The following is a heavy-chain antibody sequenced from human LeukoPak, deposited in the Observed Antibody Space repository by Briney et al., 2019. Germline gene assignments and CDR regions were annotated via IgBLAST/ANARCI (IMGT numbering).Heavy chain of an antibody. CDR2: IYYSGST. CDR1: GGSISSGDYY. V-gene: IGHV4-30-4*01. Sequence: SQTLSLTYTVSGGSISSGDYYWSWIRQPPGKGLEWLGYIYYSGSTNYNPSLKSRVTISVDTSKNQFSLKLSSVTAADTAVYYCASNCSGGSCYSLPLDYWGQGTLVTVSS. J-gene: IGHJ4*02. D-gene: IGHD2-15*01. CDR3: ASNCSGGSCYSLPLDY.